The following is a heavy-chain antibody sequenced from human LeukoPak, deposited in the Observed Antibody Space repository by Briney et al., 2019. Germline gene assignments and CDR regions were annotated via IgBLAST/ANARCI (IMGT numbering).Heavy chain of an antibody. CDR2: ISDSGGRT. J-gene: IGHJ4*02. V-gene: IGHV3-23*01. Sequence: GGSLRLSCAVSGITLSNYGMSWVRQAPGKGLEWVAGISDSGGRTNYAASVKGRFTISRDNPKNTLHLQMNSLRAEDTAVYFCAKRGVVIRVILVGFHKEAYYFDSWGQGALVTVSS. CDR1: GITLSNYG. D-gene: IGHD3-22*01. CDR3: AKRGVVIRVILVGFHKEAYYFDS.